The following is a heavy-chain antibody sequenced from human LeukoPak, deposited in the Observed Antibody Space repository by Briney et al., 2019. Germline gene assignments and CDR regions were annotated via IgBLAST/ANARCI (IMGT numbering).Heavy chain of an antibody. J-gene: IGHJ4*02. V-gene: IGHV3-21*01. CDR3: VRERGPGYLFDY. CDR2: ISASSTFT. CDR1: GFTFSSYG. D-gene: IGHD1-1*01. Sequence: GGSLRLSCAASGFTFSSYGANWVRQPPGRGLEWVSSISASSTFTYYADSVKGRFTISRDNAKTSLYLQMNSLRAEDTAVYYCVRERGPGYLFDYWGQGTLVTVSS.